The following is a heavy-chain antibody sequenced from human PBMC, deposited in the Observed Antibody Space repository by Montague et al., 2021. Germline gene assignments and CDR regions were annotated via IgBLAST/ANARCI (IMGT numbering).Heavy chain of an antibody. V-gene: IGHV4-59*08. CDR2: MFYGGAT. Sequence: SGTLSLTCTVSSGSIFHAHWSWVRQPPGKGLEWLGSMFYGGATSNNPSLKSRVTMSIDTSTNQFSLKLSFVTAADTAVYYCAKQDYFVSGTSYKGFDPWSQGILVTVSS. D-gene: IGHD3-10*01. CDR1: SGSIFHAH. J-gene: IGHJ5*02. CDR3: AKQDYFVSGTSYKGFDP.